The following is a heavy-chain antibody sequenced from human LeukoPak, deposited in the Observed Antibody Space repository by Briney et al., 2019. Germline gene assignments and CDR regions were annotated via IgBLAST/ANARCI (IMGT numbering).Heavy chain of an antibody. CDR1: GGSISSSSYY. CDR3: ARELEGGELDY. Sequence: SETLSLTCTVSGGSISSSSYYWGWIRQPPGKGLEWIGSIYYSGSTYYNPSLKSRVTISVDTSKNQFSLKLSSVTAADTAVYYCARELEGGELDYWGQGTLVTVSS. D-gene: IGHD3-16*01. CDR2: IYYSGST. V-gene: IGHV4-39*07. J-gene: IGHJ4*02.